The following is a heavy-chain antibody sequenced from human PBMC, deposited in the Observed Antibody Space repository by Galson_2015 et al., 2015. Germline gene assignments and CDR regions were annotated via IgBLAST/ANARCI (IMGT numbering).Heavy chain of an antibody. Sequence: SVKVSCKASGFTFTSSAVQWVRQARGQRLEWIGWIVVGSGNTNYAQKFQERVTITRDMSTSTAYMELSSLRSEDTAVYYCAAQYYYDSSGYHNWYFDLWGRGTLVTVSS. CDR1: GFTFTSSA. CDR3: AAQYYYDSSGYHNWYFDL. V-gene: IGHV1-58*01. D-gene: IGHD3-22*01. J-gene: IGHJ2*01. CDR2: IVVGSGNT.